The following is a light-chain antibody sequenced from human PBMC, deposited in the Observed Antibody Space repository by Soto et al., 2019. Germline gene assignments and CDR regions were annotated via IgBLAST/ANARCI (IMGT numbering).Light chain of an antibody. CDR3: AAWDDSLKGPV. CDR1: SSNIGSNA. Sequence: QSVLTQPPSASGTPGQRVTISCSGSSSNIGSNAVSWYQQLPGTAPKLLIYSNNQRPSGVPDRFSGSKSGTSASLAISGLQSEDEAEYYCAAWDDSLKGPVLGGGTQLTVL. J-gene: IGLJ2*01. V-gene: IGLV1-44*01. CDR2: SNN.